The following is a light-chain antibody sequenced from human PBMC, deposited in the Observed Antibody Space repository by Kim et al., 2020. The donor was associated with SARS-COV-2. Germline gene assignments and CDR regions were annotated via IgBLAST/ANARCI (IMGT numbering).Light chain of an antibody. CDR3: NSYTSRSTYV. CDR1: NKDIGGYEY. J-gene: IGLJ1*01. Sequence: QSITISCSGSNKDIGGYEYVSWYQQHPGKVPKLLIYDVTHRPSGVSNRFSGSKSGITASLTISGLQAEDEADYYCNSYTSRSTYVFGTGTKVTVL. V-gene: IGLV2-14*03. CDR2: DVT.